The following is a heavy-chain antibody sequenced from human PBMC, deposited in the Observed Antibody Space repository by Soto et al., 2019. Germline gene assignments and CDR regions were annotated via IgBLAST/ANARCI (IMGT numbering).Heavy chain of an antibody. CDR2: IHYTGSS. D-gene: IGHD5-18*01. J-gene: IGHJ5*02. Sequence: QLQLQESGPGLVKPSETLSLTCPVSGGSISGYYWSWLRQPPGKGLEWIAFIHYTGSSNSNPSLKSRVPISVATSKNQFSLKLSSVTAADTAVYYCARHSNEYRKSLDSWGQGTLVTVSS. V-gene: IGHV4-59*08. CDR1: GGSISGYY. CDR3: ARHSNEYRKSLDS.